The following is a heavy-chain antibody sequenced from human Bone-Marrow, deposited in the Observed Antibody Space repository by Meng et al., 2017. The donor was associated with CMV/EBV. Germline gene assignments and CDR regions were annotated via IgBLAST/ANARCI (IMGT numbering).Heavy chain of an antibody. D-gene: IGHD5-12*01. V-gene: IGHV5-51*01. CDR2: IYPGDSDT. Sequence: GSLRLSCKGSGYSFTSYWIGWVRQMPGKGLEWMGIIYPGDSDTRYSPSFQGQVTISADKSISTAYLQWSSLKASDTAMYYCARLGRLRFLDYWGQGTLVTVSS. CDR1: GYSFTSYW. CDR3: ARLGRLRFLDY. J-gene: IGHJ4*02.